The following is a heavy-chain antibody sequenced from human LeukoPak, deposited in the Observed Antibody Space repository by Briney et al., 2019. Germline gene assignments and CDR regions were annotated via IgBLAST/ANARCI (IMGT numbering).Heavy chain of an antibody. V-gene: IGHV4-39*01. CDR3: ARHWTVGWYSGIGYFDY. J-gene: IGHJ4*02. CDR1: GGSISSSSYY. CDR2: IYYSGST. D-gene: IGHD6-19*01. Sequence: PSETLSLTCTVSGGSISSSSYYWGWIRQPPGKGLEWIGSIYYSGSTYYNPSLKSRVTISVDTSKNQFSLKLSSVTAADTAVYYCARHWTVGWYSGIGYFDYWGQGTLVTVSS.